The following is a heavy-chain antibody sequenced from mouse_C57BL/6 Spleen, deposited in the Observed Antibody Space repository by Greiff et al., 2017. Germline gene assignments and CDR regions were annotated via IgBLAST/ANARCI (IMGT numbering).Heavy chain of an antibody. V-gene: IGHV1-7*01. CDR3: AKPYGNSWVYFDY. Sequence: VQLQQSGAELAKPGASVKLSCKASGYTFTSYWMHWAKQRPGQGLEWIGYINPSSGYTKYNQKFKDKATLTADKSSSTAYMQLSSLTYEDSAVYYCAKPYGNSWVYFDYWGQGTTLTVSS. J-gene: IGHJ2*01. D-gene: IGHD2-1*01. CDR1: GYTFTSYW. CDR2: INPSSGYT.